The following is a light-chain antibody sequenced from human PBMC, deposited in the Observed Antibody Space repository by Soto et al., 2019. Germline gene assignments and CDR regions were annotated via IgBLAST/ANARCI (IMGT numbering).Light chain of an antibody. Sequence: DIQITQSPASLSASVGYGVTSTCRASESISTFLNWYQQKPGKAPKLLIYKASSLESGVPSRFSGSGSGTEFTLTISSLQPDDFATYYCQQYNSFPWTFGQGTKVDI. CDR1: ESISTF. J-gene: IGKJ1*01. CDR3: QQYNSFPWT. CDR2: KAS. V-gene: IGKV1-5*03.